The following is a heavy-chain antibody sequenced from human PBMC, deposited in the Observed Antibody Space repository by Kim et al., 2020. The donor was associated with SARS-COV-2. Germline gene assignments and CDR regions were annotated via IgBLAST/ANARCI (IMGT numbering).Heavy chain of an antibody. V-gene: IGHV1-24*01. D-gene: IGHD6-13*01. CDR3: ATSPSIAVASWFDP. Sequence: AQKFQGRVTMTEDTPTDTAYMELSSLRSEDTAVYYCATSPSIAVASWFDPWGQGTLVTVSS. J-gene: IGHJ5*02.